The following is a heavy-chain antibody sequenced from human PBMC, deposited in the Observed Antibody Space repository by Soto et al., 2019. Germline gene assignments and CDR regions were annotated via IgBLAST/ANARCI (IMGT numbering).Heavy chain of an antibody. CDR3: ASGNNWNDFMSFDY. CDR1: GYTLVSYA. CDR2: INAGNGNT. Sequence: ASVEVCCKDSGYTLVSYARRWVRQAPGQRLEWMGWINAGNGNTKYSQKFQGRVTITRDTSATTAYMELSRLTSEDTAVYYCASGNNWNDFMSFDYWGQGTLVTVSS. J-gene: IGHJ4*02. D-gene: IGHD1-1*01. V-gene: IGHV1-3*01.